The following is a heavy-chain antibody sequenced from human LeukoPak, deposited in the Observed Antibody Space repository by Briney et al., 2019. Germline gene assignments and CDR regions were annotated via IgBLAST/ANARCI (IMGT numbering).Heavy chain of an antibody. CDR2: INPSGGST. CDR1: GYTFTSYY. Sequence: ASVKVSCKASGYTFTSYYMHWVRQAPGPGLEWMGIINPSGGSTSYAQKFQGRVTMTRDTSTSTVYMELSSLRSEDTAVYYCARDPPYGSGSSCYFDYWGQGTLVTVSS. D-gene: IGHD3-10*01. V-gene: IGHV1-46*01. CDR3: ARDPPYGSGSSCYFDY. J-gene: IGHJ4*02.